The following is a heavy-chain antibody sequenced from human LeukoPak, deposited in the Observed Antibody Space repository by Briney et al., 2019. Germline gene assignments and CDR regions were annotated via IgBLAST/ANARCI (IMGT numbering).Heavy chain of an antibody. J-gene: IGHJ4*02. V-gene: IGHV3-23*01. D-gene: IGHD6-19*01. CDR2: ISGSGGST. CDR1: GFTFSNYA. Sequence: GGSLRLSCAVSGFTFSNYAMSWVRQAPGKGLEWVSTISGSGGSTYYADSVKGRFTISRDNSKNTLYLQMNSLRAEDTAVYYCAKYTAYSTGWPSYWGQGTLVTVS. CDR3: AKYTAYSTGWPSY.